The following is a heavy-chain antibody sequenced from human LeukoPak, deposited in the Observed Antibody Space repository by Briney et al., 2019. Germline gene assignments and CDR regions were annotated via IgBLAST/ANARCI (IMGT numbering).Heavy chain of an antibody. D-gene: IGHD1-26*01. CDR2: IYHSGST. CDR1: GYSISSGYY. J-gene: IGHJ3*02. CDR3: ARVLVGALGALGLSHDAFDI. Sequence: TPSETLSLTCTVSGYSISSGYYWGWIRQPPGKGLEWIGSIYHSGSTYYNPSLKSRVTISVDTSKNQFSLKLSSVTAADTAVYYCARVLVGALGALGLSHDAFDIWGQGTMVTVSS. V-gene: IGHV4-38-2*02.